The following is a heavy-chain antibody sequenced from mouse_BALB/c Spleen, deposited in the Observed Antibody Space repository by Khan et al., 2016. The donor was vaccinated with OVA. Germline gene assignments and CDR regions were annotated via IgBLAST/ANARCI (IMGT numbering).Heavy chain of an antibody. CDR1: GYTFTDYS. CDR3: AIRDYFDY. J-gene: IGHJ2*01. Sequence: VQLQESVPELVRPGVSVKISCKGSGYTFTDYSMHWVKQSHAKSLEWIGVISTDSVNTNYNQKFKGKATLTVDKSSSTAYMELARMTSEDSAIYYCAIRDYFDYWGQGTTLTVSS. V-gene: IGHV1S137*01. CDR2: ISTDSVNT.